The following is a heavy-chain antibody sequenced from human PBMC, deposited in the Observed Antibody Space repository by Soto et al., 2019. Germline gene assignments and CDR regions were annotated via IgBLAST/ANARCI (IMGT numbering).Heavy chain of an antibody. V-gene: IGHV1-18*01. J-gene: IGHJ6*02. D-gene: IGHD1-1*01. CDR1: GYSFTSYG. CDR3: ARRKRWNNGGYYQYVMDA. Sequence: QVQLVQSGAEVKKPGASVKVSCKASGYSFTSYGISWVRQAPGQGLEWTGWISAYDDKTNYVQKMQGRVTMTTDTSTTAAYMELTSLRSDETAVYFCARRKRWNNGGYYQYVMDAWGQGTTVTVSS. CDR2: ISAYDDKT.